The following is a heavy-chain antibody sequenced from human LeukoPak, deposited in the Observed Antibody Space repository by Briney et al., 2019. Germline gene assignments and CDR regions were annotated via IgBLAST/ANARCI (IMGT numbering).Heavy chain of an antibody. CDR3: ARYLSDFWSGVDPDAFDI. CDR1: GFTFSSYS. Sequence: GGSLRLSCAASGFTFSSYSMNWVRQAPGKGLEWVSSISSAGSYIYNADSVKGRFTISRDNAKNSLYLQMNSLRAEDTAVYYCARYLSDFWSGVDPDAFDIWGQGTTVTVSS. J-gene: IGHJ3*02. D-gene: IGHD3-3*01. CDR2: ISSAGSYI. V-gene: IGHV3-21*01.